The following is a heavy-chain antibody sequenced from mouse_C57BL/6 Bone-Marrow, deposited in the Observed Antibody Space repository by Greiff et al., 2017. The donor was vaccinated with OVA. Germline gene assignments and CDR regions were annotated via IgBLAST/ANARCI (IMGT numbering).Heavy chain of an antibody. Sequence: VQLQQSDAELVKPGASVKISCKVSGYTFTDPTIHWMKQRPEQGLEWIGYIYPRDGSTKYNEKFKGKATLTADKSSSTAYMQLNSLTSEDSAVYFCARYYYGSSRYFDVWGTGTTVTVSS. V-gene: IGHV1-78*01. D-gene: IGHD1-1*01. J-gene: IGHJ1*03. CDR1: GYTFTDPT. CDR2: IYPRDGST. CDR3: ARYYYGSSRYFDV.